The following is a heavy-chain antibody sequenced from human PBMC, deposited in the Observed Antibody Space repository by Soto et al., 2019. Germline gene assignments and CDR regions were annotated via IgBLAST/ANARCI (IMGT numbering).Heavy chain of an antibody. D-gene: IGHD1-26*01. CDR1: GFTFSSYG. Sequence: GGSLRLSCAASGFTFSSYGMHWVRQAPGKGLEWVAVIWYDGSNKYYADSMKGRFTISRDNSKNTLYLQMNSLRAEDTAVYYCARAPTNIVGGVYYYGMDVWGQGTTVTVSS. CDR3: ARAPTNIVGGVYYYGMDV. J-gene: IGHJ6*02. CDR2: IWYDGSNK. V-gene: IGHV3-33*01.